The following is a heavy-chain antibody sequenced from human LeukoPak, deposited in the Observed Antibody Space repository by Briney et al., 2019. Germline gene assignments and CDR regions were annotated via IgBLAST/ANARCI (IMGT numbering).Heavy chain of an antibody. J-gene: IGHJ3*02. CDR3: ARHIPPYYYDSSGYYGAFDI. CDR1: GYTFTIFA. Sequence: GASVKVSCKASGYTFTIFAMHWVRQAPGQRLEWMGWINAGNGDTNYSQDFQDRVTITRDTSASTAYMELSSLRSEDMAVYYCARHIPPYYYDSSGYYGAFDIWGQGTMVTVSS. V-gene: IGHV1-3*03. D-gene: IGHD3-22*01. CDR2: INAGNGDT.